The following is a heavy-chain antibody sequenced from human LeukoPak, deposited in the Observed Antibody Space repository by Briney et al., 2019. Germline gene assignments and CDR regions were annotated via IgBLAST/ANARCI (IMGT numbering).Heavy chain of an antibody. V-gene: IGHV3-9*01. CDR1: GFTFDDYA. CDR3: ARLAVAGPNWFDP. J-gene: IGHJ5*02. D-gene: IGHD6-19*01. CDR2: ISWNSGSI. Sequence: GGSLRLSCAASGFTFDDYAMHWVRQAPGKGLEWVSGISWNSGSIGYADSVKGRFTISRDNAKNSLYLQMNSLRAEDTAVYYCARLAVAGPNWFDPWGQGTLVTVSS.